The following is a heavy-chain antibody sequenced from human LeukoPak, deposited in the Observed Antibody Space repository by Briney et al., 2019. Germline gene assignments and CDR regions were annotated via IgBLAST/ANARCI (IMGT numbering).Heavy chain of an antibody. D-gene: IGHD6-13*01. J-gene: IGHJ4*02. CDR2: MNPNSGNT. CDR3: ARVRTLRGYSSSWYSMGY. CDR1: GYTFTSYD. V-gene: IGHV1-8*01. Sequence: ASVKVSCKASGYTFTSYDINWVRQATGQGLEWMGWMNPNSGNTGYAQKFQGRVTKTRNTSISTAYMELSSLRSEDTAVYYCARVRTLRGYSSSWYSMGYWGQGTLVTVSS.